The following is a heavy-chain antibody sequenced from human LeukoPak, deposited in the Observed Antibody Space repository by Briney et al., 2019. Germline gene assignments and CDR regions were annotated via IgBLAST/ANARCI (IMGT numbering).Heavy chain of an antibody. CDR1: GYTFTGHY. V-gene: IGHV1-2*02. D-gene: IGHD5-12*01. CDR2: INPTSGGA. Sequence: ASVKVSCKASGYTFTGHYMHWVRQAPGQGLESMGWINPTSGGATYAQNFQGRVTMTRDTSINTVYMELRSLRSDDTAVYYCARDQYGNLRGGYAGPDLWGQGTLVTVSS. J-gene: IGHJ5*02. CDR3: ARDQYGNLRGGYAGPDL.